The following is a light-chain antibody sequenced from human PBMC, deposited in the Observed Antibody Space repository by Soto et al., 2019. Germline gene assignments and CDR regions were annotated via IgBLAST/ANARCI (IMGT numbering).Light chain of an antibody. V-gene: IGKV1-5*03. CDR3: QHYNNYAYT. CDR1: QSISSW. J-gene: IGKJ3*01. CDR2: KAS. Sequence: DIQMTQSPSTLSASVGDRVNITCRASQSISSWLAWYQQKAGEAPKLLMYKASTLDSGVPSRFSGSGSGTEFTLTISSLQPEDFATYYCQHYNNYAYTFGPGTKVDFK.